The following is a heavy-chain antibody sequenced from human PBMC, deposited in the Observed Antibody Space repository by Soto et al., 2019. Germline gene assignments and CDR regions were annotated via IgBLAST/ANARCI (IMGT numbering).Heavy chain of an antibody. CDR3: ARGGYCTNGVCRSMDV. D-gene: IGHD2-8*01. CDR1: GGSISSGGYY. Sequence: SETLSLTCTVSGGSISSGGYYWSWIRQHPGKGLEWIGYIYYSGSTYYNPSLKSRVTISVDTSKNQFSLKLSSVTAADTAVYYCARGGYCTNGVCRSMDVWGQGTTVTVSS. V-gene: IGHV4-31*03. J-gene: IGHJ6*02. CDR2: IYYSGST.